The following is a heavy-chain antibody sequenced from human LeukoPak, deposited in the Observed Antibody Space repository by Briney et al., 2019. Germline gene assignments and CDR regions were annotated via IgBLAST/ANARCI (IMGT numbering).Heavy chain of an antibody. Sequence: PSETLSLTCTVSGGSISSYYWSWIRQPPGKGLEWIGYIYYSGSINYNPSLKSRVTISVDTSKNQFSLKLSSVTAADTAVYYCARVIMNAFDICGQGTMVTVSS. CDR2: IYYSGSI. J-gene: IGHJ3*02. CDR1: GGSISSYY. CDR3: ARVIMNAFDI. V-gene: IGHV4-59*01. D-gene: IGHD2-8*01.